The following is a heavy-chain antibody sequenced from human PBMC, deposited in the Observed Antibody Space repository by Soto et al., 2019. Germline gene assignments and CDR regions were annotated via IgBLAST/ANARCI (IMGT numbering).Heavy chain of an antibody. Sequence: GGSLTLSCAASGFTFSDYYMNWIRQAPGKGLEWISYISSSSSYTNYADSVKGRFTISRDNAKNSLYLQMNSLRAEDTAVYYCARDPYSGSSYSDYWGQGTLVTVSS. V-gene: IGHV3-11*05. D-gene: IGHD1-26*01. CDR2: ISSSSSYT. J-gene: IGHJ4*02. CDR1: GFTFSDYY. CDR3: ARDPYSGSSYSDY.